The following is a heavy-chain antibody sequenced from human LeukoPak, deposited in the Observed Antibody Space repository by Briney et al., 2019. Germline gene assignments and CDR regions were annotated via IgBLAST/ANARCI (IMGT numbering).Heavy chain of an antibody. CDR3: ARDLVPAVAGWFDP. D-gene: IGHD6-19*01. V-gene: IGHV1-69*01. J-gene: IGHJ5*02. CDR1: GGTFSSYA. CDR2: IIPIFGTA. Sequence: SVKVSCKASGGTFSSYAISWVRQAPGQGLEWMGGIIPIFGTANYAQKFQGRVTITADESTSTAYMELSSLRSEDTAVYYCARDLVPAVAGWFDPWGQGTLVTVSS.